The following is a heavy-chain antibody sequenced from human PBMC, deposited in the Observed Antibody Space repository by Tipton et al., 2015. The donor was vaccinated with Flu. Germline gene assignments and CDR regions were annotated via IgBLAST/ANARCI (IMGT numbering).Heavy chain of an antibody. CDR2: INHSGST. Sequence: TLSLTCAVYGGSLSGYSWTWIRQSPGKGLEWIGEINHSGSTNYNPSLRSRVTISLDMSKNQFSLNLNSVTAADTAVYYCARDACVTSWSSECGMDVWGQGTTVTV. D-gene: IGHD2-2*01. V-gene: IGHV4-34*01. CDR1: GGSLSGYS. CDR3: ARDACVTSWSSECGMDV. J-gene: IGHJ6*02.